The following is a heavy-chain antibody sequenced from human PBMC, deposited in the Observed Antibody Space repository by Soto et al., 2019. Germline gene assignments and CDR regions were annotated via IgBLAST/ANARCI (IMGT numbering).Heavy chain of an antibody. CDR2: IIPIFGTA. CDR3: ARVYVRRDGRAPFDY. J-gene: IGHJ4*02. D-gene: IGHD2-8*01. V-gene: IGHV1-69*06. Sequence: QVQLVQSGAEVKKPGSSVKVSCKASGGTFSSYAISWVRQAPGQGLEWMGGIIPIFGTANYAQKFQGRVTITVDKSTSTAYMELSSLRSEDTAVYYCARVYVRRDGRAPFDYWGQGTLVTVSS. CDR1: GGTFSSYA.